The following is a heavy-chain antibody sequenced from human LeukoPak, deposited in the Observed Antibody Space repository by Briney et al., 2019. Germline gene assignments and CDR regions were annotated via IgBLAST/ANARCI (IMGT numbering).Heavy chain of an antibody. CDR2: IKQDGSEK. Sequence: GGSLRLSCAASGFTFSSYWMSWVRQAPGKGLEWVANIKQDGSEKYYVDSVKGRFTISRDNAKNSLYLQMNSLRAEDTAVYYCARGFLEWLSPQKYYYYYYYMDVWGRGTTVTVSS. V-gene: IGHV3-7*04. J-gene: IGHJ6*03. CDR1: GFTFSSYW. CDR3: ARGFLEWLSPQKYYYYYYYMDV. D-gene: IGHD3-3*01.